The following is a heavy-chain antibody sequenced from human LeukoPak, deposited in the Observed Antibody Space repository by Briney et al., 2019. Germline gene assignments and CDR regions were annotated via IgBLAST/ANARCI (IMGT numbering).Heavy chain of an antibody. D-gene: IGHD3-3*01. CDR3: ARGGPITIFGVVIPHYFDY. J-gene: IGHJ4*02. CDR2: INHIGSS. Sequence: PLETLSLTCAVYGGSFSGYYWSWIRQPPGKGVEWIGEINHIGSSTYNPSLKSRVTISVDTSKNQFSLTLSSVTAADTAVYYCARGGPITIFGVVIPHYFDYWGQGTLVTVSS. CDR1: GGSFSGYY. V-gene: IGHV4-34*01.